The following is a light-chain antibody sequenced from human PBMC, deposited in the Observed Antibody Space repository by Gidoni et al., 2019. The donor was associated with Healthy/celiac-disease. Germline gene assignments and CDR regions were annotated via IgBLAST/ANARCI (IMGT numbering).Light chain of an antibody. J-gene: IGLJ1*01. Sequence: QSVLTQPPSVSGAPGQRVPISCTGSSSNSGAGYDVHWYQQLPGTAPKLLISGNSNRPSGVPDRFSGSKSGTSASLAITGLQAEDEADYYCQSYDSSLSGSYVFGTGTKVTVL. CDR1: SSNSGAGYD. CDR2: GNS. V-gene: IGLV1-40*01. CDR3: QSYDSSLSGSYV.